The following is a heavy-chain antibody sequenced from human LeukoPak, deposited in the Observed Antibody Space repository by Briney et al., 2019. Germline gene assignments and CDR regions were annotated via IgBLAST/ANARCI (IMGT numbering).Heavy chain of an antibody. D-gene: IGHD6-6*01. Sequence: GRSLRLSCAASGFTFSRYSMHWVRQAPGKGVEYVSAISNNGGSTYYAKSVKGRFTISRDNPKNTLYLQMGSLRAEDMAVYYCARTSIAAREADYWGQGTLVTVSS. V-gene: IGHV3-64*01. CDR3: ARTSIAAREADY. J-gene: IGHJ4*02. CDR2: ISNNGGST. CDR1: GFTFSRYS.